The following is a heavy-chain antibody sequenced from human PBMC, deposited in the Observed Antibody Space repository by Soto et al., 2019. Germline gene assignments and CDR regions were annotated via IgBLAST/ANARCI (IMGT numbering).Heavy chain of an antibody. CDR1: GYTFTSYG. V-gene: IGHV1-18*01. CDR3: ARDGPRPRRLSGYAVLNLDY. CDR2: ISAYNGNT. J-gene: IGHJ4*02. Sequence: ASVKVSCKASGYTFTSYGISWVRQAPGQGLEWMGWISAYNGNTNYAQKLQGRVTMTTDTSTSTAYMELRSLRSDDTAVYYCARDGPRPRRLSGYAVLNLDYWGQGTLVTVSS. D-gene: IGHD5-12*01.